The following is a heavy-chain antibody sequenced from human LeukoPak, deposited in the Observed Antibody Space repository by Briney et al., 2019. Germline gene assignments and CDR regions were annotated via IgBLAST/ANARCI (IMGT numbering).Heavy chain of an antibody. J-gene: IGHJ4*02. CDR2: INHSGST. V-gene: IGHV4-34*01. Sequence: SETLSLTCAVYGGSFSVYYWSWIRQPPGKGLEWIGEINHSGSTNYNPSLKSRVTISVDTSKNQFSLKLSSVTAADTAVYYCAREVGSSWMGYYFDYWGQGTLVTVSS. D-gene: IGHD6-6*01. CDR3: AREVGSSWMGYYFDY. CDR1: GGSFSVYY.